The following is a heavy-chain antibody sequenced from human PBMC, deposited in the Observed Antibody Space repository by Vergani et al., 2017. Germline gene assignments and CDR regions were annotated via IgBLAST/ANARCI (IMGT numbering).Heavy chain of an antibody. V-gene: IGHV4-61*01. CDR2: IYSTGST. D-gene: IGHD3-9*01. J-gene: IGHJ6*02. CDR3: ARVMYRDEASTGYRLEGMDI. Sequence: QVQLQESGPGLVKPSQTLSLTCTVSGGSISSGSYYWSWIRQSPGKGLEWIGYIYSTGSTNYNPSLNSRVTMSVDTSKNQFSLKLWSVTAADTAVYFCARVMYRDEASTGYRLEGMDIWGQGTTVTISS. CDR1: GGSISSGSYY.